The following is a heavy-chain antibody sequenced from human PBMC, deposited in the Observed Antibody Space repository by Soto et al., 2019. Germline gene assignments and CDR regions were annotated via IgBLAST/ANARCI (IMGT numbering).Heavy chain of an antibody. D-gene: IGHD3-3*01. CDR3: AREGAYFDSWSGYFGPGYFEK. V-gene: IGHV4-4*02. Sequence: QVQLQESGPGLVQPSETLSLTCAVSGGSITSGHWWSWVRQTPGKGLEWIGESYHGGTTDYNPSRKGPVSLSVDKSKNQFSRKLKSVTAADTAVYYCAREGAYFDSWSGYFGPGYFEKWGQGILVTVSS. CDR1: GGSITSGHW. CDR2: SYHGGTT. J-gene: IGHJ4*02.